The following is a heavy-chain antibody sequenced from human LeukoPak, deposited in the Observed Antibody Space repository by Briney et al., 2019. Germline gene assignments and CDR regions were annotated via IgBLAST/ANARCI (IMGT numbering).Heavy chain of an antibody. V-gene: IGHV2-70*11. J-gene: IGHJ4*02. Sequence: SGPALVKPTQTLTLTCTFSGFSLSTSGMCVSWIRQPPGTALEWLARIDWDDDKRYNTSLKTRLTISKDTSRNQVVLTMSNMDPVDTATYYCARIVAVSEDYFDYWGPGILVTVSS. CDR1: GFSLSTSGMC. D-gene: IGHD6-19*01. CDR2: IDWDDDK. CDR3: ARIVAVSEDYFDY.